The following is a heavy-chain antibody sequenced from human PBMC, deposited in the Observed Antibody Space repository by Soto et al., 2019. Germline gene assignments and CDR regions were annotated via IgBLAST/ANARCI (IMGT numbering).Heavy chain of an antibody. CDR1: GFTFSNAW. V-gene: IGHV3-15*01. CDR3: TTTAHGAGYDWSDY. D-gene: IGHD3-3*01. Sequence: GGSLRLSCAASGFTFSNAWMSWVRQAPGKGLEWVGRIKSKTDGGTTDYAAPVKGRFTISRDDSKNTLYLQMNSLKTEDTDVYYCTTTAHGAGYDWSDYWGQGTLVTVSS. J-gene: IGHJ4*02. CDR2: IKSKTDGGTT.